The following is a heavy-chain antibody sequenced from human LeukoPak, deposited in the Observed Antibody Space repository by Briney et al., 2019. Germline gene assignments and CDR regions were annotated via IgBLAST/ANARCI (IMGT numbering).Heavy chain of an antibody. CDR2: IYYSGST. D-gene: IGHD5-18*01. J-gene: IGHJ4*02. CDR1: GGSISSSSYY. Sequence: PSETLSLTCTVSGGSISSSSYYWGWIRQPPGKGLEWIGSIYYSGSTYYNPSLKSRVTISVDTSKNQFSLKLSSVTAADTAVYYCARMDRGYGYSFDYWGQGTLVTVSS. CDR3: ARMDRGYGYSFDY. V-gene: IGHV4-39*07.